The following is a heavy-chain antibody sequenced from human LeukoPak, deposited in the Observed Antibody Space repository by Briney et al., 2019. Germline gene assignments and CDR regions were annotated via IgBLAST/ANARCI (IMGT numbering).Heavy chain of an antibody. D-gene: IGHD3-10*01. V-gene: IGHV3-30-3*01. J-gene: IGHJ3*02. CDR1: GFTFSSYA. CDR2: ISYDGSNK. Sequence: PGGSLRLSCAASGFTFSSYAMHWVRQAPGKGLEWVAVISYDGSNKYYADSVKGRFTISRDNSKNTLYLQINSLRAEDTAVYYCARGAMVRGVTNDAFDIWGQGTMVTVSS. CDR3: ARGAMVRGVTNDAFDI.